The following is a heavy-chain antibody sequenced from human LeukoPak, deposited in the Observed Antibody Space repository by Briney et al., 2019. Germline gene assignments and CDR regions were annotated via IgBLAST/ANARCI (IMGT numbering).Heavy chain of an antibody. CDR2: ISGSGGST. CDR1: GFTFSSYA. D-gene: IGHD3-10*01. CDR3: AKESGVVXGSXXXXXXXXDY. V-gene: IGHV3-23*01. J-gene: IGHJ4*02. Sequence: GGSLRLSCAASGFTFSSYAMSWVRQAPGKGLEWVSAISGSGGSTYYADSVKGRFTISRDNSKNTLYLQMNSLRAEDTAVYYCAKESGVVXGSXXXXXXXXDYWXXGXLVTV.